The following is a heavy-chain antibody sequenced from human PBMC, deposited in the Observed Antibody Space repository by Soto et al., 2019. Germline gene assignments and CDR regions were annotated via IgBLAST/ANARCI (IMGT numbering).Heavy chain of an antibody. J-gene: IGHJ4*02. CDR2: MNPNSGNT. CDR1: GYTFTSYD. V-gene: IGHV1-8*01. Sequence: QVQLVQSGAEVKDPGAPVKVSCKAPGYTFTSYDINWVRQATGQGLEWMGWMNPNSGNTGYAQKFQGRVTMTRNTSISTAYMELSSLRSEDTAVYYCARRLLRYFDHLPDYWGQGTLVTVSS. CDR3: ARRLLRYFDHLPDY. D-gene: IGHD3-9*01.